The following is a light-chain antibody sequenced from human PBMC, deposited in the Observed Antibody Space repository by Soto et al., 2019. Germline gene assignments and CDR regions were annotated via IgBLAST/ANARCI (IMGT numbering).Light chain of an antibody. V-gene: IGKV3-15*01. J-gene: IGKJ1*01. Sequence: IVLTQSPGTPSVSAGERATLSCRASQSVSSSYLALYQQKPGQAPRLLIYGASTRANGIPARFSGSGSGTEFFLPISSMQPADLVVYYCYQYTNWPPSTFGQGTKVDIK. CDR1: QSVSSSY. CDR2: GAS. CDR3: YQYTNWPPST.